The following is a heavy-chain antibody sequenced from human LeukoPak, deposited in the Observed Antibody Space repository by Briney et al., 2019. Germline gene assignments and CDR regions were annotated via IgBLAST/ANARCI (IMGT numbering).Heavy chain of an antibody. CDR1: GYTFTSYG. CDR3: ARGQPNRLLWVGESLSNISPFDY. CDR2: ISCYNGHT. J-gene: IGHJ4*02. Sequence: GSVKVSCKASGYTFTSYGISWVRQAPGQGLEWMGWISCYNGHTSSAQMLQARVTMTTDTSTSTAYMELRSLRSDDTAVYYCARGQPNRLLWVGESLSNISPFDYWGQGTLVTVSS. D-gene: IGHD3-10*01. V-gene: IGHV1-18*01.